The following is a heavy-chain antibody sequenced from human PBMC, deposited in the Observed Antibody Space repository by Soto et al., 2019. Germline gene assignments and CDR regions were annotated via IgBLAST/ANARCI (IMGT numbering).Heavy chain of an antibody. CDR3: ARDLGPRRGCSSTSCYPSYYYYYGMDV. CDR1: GYTFTGYY. CDR2: INPNSGGT. V-gene: IGHV1-2*02. J-gene: IGHJ6*02. D-gene: IGHD2-2*01. Sequence: QVQLVQSGAEVKKPGASVKVSCKASGYTFTGYYMHWVRQAPGQGLEWMGWINPNSGGTNYAQKFQGGVTMTRDTSISTAYMELSRLRSDDTAVYYCARDLGPRRGCSSTSCYPSYYYYYGMDVWGQGTTVTVSS.